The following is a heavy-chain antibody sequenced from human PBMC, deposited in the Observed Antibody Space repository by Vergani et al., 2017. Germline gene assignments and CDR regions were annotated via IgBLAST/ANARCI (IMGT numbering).Heavy chain of an antibody. Sequence: QVQLVESGGGVVQPGRSLSLSCAASGFTFSSYGMHWVRQAPGKGLEWVAVIWYDGSNKYYADSVKGRFTISRDNSKNTLYLQMNSLRAEDTAVYYCAREGGDARSFDYWGQGTLVTVSS. V-gene: IGHV3-33*01. CDR2: IWYDGSNK. D-gene: IGHD2-21*01. CDR1: GFTFSSYG. CDR3: AREGGDARSFDY. J-gene: IGHJ4*02.